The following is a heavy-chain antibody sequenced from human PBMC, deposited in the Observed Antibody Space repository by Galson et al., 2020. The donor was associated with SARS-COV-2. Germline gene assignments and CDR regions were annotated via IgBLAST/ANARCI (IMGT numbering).Heavy chain of an antibody. CDR2: IRSKAYGGTT. CDR1: GYTFGDYT. D-gene: IGHD3-9*01. V-gene: IGHV3-49*03. CDR3: TRDLGILTGYYAFDH. Sequence: GGSLRLSCTASGYTFGDYTMSWFRQAPGKGLEWVGFIRSKAYGGTTEYAASVKGRFTISGDDSKSIAYLQMDSLKSEDTAVYYCTRDLGILTGYYAFDHWGQGTLVTVSS. J-gene: IGHJ4*02.